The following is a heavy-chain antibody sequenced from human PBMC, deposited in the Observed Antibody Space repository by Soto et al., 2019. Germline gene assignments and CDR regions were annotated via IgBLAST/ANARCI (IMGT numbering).Heavy chain of an antibody. CDR3: ARGQTAISSRGWFDS. Sequence: QVQLVESGGGVVQPGLSLRLSCAASGFIFNNHAIYWVRHAPGRGLEWVAVISHSGSNDYYADSVKGRFTVSRDNSKNTVYLQMNSLRREDTAVYYCARGQTAISSRGWFDSWGQGTLVTVSS. J-gene: IGHJ5*01. CDR2: ISHSGSND. V-gene: IGHV3-30*04. D-gene: IGHD3-3*02. CDR1: GFIFNNHA.